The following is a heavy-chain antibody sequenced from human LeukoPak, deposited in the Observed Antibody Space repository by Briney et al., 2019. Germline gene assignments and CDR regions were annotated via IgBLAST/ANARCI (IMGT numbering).Heavy chain of an antibody. CDR1: GFSFSGYW. CDR3: ARTRYSAFDI. J-gene: IGHJ3*02. D-gene: IGHD5-12*01. Sequence: GGSLRLSCAASGFSFSGYWMTWVRQAPGQGLEWVANIEYGGSRKYYVDSVKGRFTISRDSAKNSLYLQMNSLRAEDTAVYFCARTRYSAFDIWGQGTMVTVSS. CDR2: IEYGGSRK. V-gene: IGHV3-7*01.